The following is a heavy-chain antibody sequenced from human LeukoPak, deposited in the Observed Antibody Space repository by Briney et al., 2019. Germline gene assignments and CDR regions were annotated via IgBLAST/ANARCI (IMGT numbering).Heavy chain of an antibody. CDR3: AWIPVGATHLWNAFDI. J-gene: IGHJ3*02. V-gene: IGHV3-48*03. D-gene: IGHD1-26*01. Sequence: PGGSLRLSCAASGFTFSSFEMNWVRQAPGKGLEWVSYISSGGTTIYYADSVKGRFTISRDNAKNSLYLQMNSLRAEDTAVYYCAWIPVGATHLWNAFDIWGQGTMVTVPS. CDR1: GFTFSSFE. CDR2: ISSGGTTI.